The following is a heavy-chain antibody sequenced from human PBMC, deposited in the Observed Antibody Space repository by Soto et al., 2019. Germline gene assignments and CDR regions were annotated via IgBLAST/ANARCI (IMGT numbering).Heavy chain of an antibody. Sequence: QVQLVESGGGVVQPGRSLRLSCAASGFTFSSYVMHWVRQAPGKGLEWVAVISYDGSNKYYSDSVKGGFTISRDNSKNTLYLQMNSLRAEDTAVYYCARGVGGWIQLWPWGQVTLVTVSS. D-gene: IGHD5-18*01. CDR3: ARGVGGWIQLWP. V-gene: IGHV3-30-3*01. CDR1: GFTFSSYV. J-gene: IGHJ5*02. CDR2: ISYDGSNK.